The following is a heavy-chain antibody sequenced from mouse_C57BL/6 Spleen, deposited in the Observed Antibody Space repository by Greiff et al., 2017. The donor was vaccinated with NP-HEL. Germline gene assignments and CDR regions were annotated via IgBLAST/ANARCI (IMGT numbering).Heavy chain of an antibody. CDR1: GFSLTSYG. CDR2: IWSGGST. Sequence: QVQLKQSGPGLVQPSQSLSITCTVSGFSLTSYGVHWVRQSPGKGLEWLGVIWSGGSTDYNAAFISRLSISKDNSKSQVFFKMNSLQADDTAIYYWARSIDDGYDGGYYYAMDYWGQVTSVTVSS. V-gene: IGHV2-2*01. D-gene: IGHD2-2*01. J-gene: IGHJ4*01. CDR3: ARSIDDGYDGGYYYAMDY.